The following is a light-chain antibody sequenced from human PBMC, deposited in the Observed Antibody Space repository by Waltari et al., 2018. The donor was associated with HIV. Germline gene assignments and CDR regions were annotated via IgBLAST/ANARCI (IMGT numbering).Light chain of an antibody. CDR1: SGHSSYA. Sequence: QLILTQSPSASASLVASVKLTCTLSSGHSSYAIAWLQHQPEKGPRYLMKVNSDGSHRKGVGIPDRFAGSSYGPERYLTISSLQSEDEADYYCQTWDTGPWVFGGGTKLTVL. CDR2: VNSDGSH. V-gene: IGLV4-69*01. CDR3: QTWDTGPWV. J-gene: IGLJ3*02.